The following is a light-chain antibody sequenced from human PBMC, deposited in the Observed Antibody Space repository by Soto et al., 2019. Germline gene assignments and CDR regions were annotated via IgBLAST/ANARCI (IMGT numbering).Light chain of an antibody. V-gene: IGKV3-11*01. CDR3: HQRQSWPRT. J-gene: IGKJ1*01. CDR2: QTS. CDR1: QYINTR. Sequence: ESVLKQSPATLSSIPGDRVTLHCRASQYINTRLAWYQHRPGQSPRLLIYQTSLRAAGIPARFSASGSGTDFTLTISDVQPEDFALYYCHQRQSWPRTFGQGT.